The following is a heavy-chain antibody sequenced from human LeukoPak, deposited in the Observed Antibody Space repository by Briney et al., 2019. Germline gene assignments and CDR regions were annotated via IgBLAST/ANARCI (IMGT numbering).Heavy chain of an antibody. V-gene: IGHV4-4*02. J-gene: IGHJ3*01. CDR2: IYHTGST. CDR3: ARGMWFDTLFSTFDV. CDR1: GDSISSRNW. D-gene: IGHD3-10*01. Sequence: SETLSLTCSVSGDSISSRNWWTWVRQTPEQGLEWIGEIYHTGSTNYNPSVESRVTISIDKSKNQFSLMPKSVTAADTALYYCARGMWFDTLFSTFDVWGQGTMVSVSS.